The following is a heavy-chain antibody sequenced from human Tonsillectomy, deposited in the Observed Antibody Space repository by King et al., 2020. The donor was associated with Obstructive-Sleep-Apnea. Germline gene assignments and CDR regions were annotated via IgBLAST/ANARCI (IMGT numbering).Heavy chain of an antibody. CDR2: VSAYNGKT. CDR1: GYTFTSYG. D-gene: IGHD5-12*01. J-gene: IGHJ4*02. CDR3: ARGGTSGCFDY. Sequence: QLVQAGAEVKKTGASEKVSCKASGYTFTSYGISWVRQAPGQGVEWMGCVSAYNGKTNYAQKLQGRVTMTTDTSTSTAYMELRSLRSDDTAVYYCARGGTSGCFDYWGQGTLVTVSS. V-gene: IGHV1-18*01.